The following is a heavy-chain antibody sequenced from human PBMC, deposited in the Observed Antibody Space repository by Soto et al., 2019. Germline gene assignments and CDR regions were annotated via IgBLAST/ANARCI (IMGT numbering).Heavy chain of an antibody. CDR3: ARDLRAAGRPGMDV. V-gene: IGHV1-69*13. Sequence: EXSVKVSFRASGGSFSSYAISWVRQAPGQGLEWMGGIIPIVGTGNYAQNFQGRVTITADESTSTAYMELSSLRSEDTAMYYCARDLRAAGRPGMDVWGQGTTVTVSS. D-gene: IGHD6-13*01. CDR2: IIPIVGTG. J-gene: IGHJ6*02. CDR1: GGSFSSYA.